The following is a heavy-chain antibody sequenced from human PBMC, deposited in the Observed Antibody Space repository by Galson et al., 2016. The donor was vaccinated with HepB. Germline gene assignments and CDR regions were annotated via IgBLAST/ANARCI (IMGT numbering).Heavy chain of an antibody. Sequence: SVKVSCKASGYDFTEYYIHWVRQAPGKGLEWMGWMNPDTGVTKFEEEFRGRITMTRDTPHSTAYMELSSLRGDDTALYYCASLYYGYFVLDHWGPGTVVTVSS. D-gene: IGHD4-17*01. J-gene: IGHJ4*02. CDR1: GYDFTEYY. CDR2: MNPDTGVT. V-gene: IGHV1-2*02. CDR3: ASLYYGYFVLDH.